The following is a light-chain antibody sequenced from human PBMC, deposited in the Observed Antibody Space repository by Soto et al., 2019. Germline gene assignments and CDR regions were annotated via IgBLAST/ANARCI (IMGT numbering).Light chain of an antibody. CDR3: QQYNSFWT. CDR1: ESISIW. V-gene: IGKV1-5*03. CDR2: KAS. J-gene: IGKJ1*01. Sequence: DIQMTQSPSTLSASLGDRVTITCRASESISIWLAWYQQKPGKAPKLLIYKASSLESGVPSRFSGSGSGTEFTLTISSLQPDDFATYYCQQYNSFWTFGQGTKVEIK.